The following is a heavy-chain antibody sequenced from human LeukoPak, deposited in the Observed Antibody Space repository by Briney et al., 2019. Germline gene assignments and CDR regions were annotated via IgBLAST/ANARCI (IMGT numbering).Heavy chain of an antibody. CDR2: ISYGGSNK. J-gene: IGHJ4*02. CDR3: AREGEMATTY. D-gene: IGHD5-24*01. CDR1: GFTFSSCG. V-gene: IGHV3-30*03. Sequence: QSGGSLRLSCAASGFTFSSCGMHWVRQAPGKGLEWVAVISYGGSNKYYADSVKGRFTISRDNAKNSLYLQMNSLRAEDTAVYYCAREGEMATTYWGQGTLVTVSS.